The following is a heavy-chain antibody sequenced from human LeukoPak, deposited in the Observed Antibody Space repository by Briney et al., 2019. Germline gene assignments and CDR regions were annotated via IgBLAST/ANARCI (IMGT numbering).Heavy chain of an antibody. D-gene: IGHD2-15*01. CDR2: IKSNTAGGTT. V-gene: IGHV3-15*01. Sequence: PGGSLRLSCAVSGFTFSNAWMSWVRQAPGKGLEWVGRIKSNTAGGTTDYAAPVKGRFTISRADSKNTLYLQMNSLKTEDTAVYHCTTGYCSGGSCYSYNWFDPWGQGTLVTVSS. J-gene: IGHJ5*02. CDR3: TTGYCSGGSCYSYNWFDP. CDR1: GFTFSNAW.